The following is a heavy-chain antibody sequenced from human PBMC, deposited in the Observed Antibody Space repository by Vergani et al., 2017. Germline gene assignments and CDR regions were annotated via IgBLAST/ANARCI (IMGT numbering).Heavy chain of an antibody. CDR1: GGSISSSSYY. J-gene: IGHJ4*02. V-gene: IGHV4-39*07. D-gene: IGHD1-26*01. CDR3: ARAQGWELLGDYFDY. Sequence: QLQLQESGPGLVKPSETLSLTCTVSGGSISSSSYYWGWIRQPPGKGLEWIGSIYYSGSTYYNPSLKSRVTISVDTSKNQFSLKLSSVTAADTAVYYCARAQGWELLGDYFDYWGQGTLVTVSS. CDR2: IYYSGST.